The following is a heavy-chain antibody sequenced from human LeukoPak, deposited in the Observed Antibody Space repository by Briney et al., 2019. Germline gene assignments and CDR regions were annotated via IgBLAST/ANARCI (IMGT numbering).Heavy chain of an antibody. CDR2: INHSGST. Sequence: SETLSLTCAVYGGSFSGYYWSWIRQPPGKGLEWIGEINHSGSTNYNPSLKSRVTISVDTSKNQFSLKLSSVTAADTAVYYCARGIYHYYGSGSYYNDRIDYWGQGTLVTVSS. V-gene: IGHV4-34*01. J-gene: IGHJ4*02. D-gene: IGHD3-10*01. CDR1: GGSFSGYY. CDR3: ARGIYHYYGSGSYYNDRIDY.